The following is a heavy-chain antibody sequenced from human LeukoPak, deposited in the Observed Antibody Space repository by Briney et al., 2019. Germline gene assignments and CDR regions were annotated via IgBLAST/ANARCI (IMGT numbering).Heavy chain of an antibody. V-gene: IGHV1-8*01. D-gene: IGHD1-26*01. CDR1: GYTFTSYD. J-gene: IGHJ5*02. CDR3: ARDNVGATEGWFDP. CDR2: MNPNSGNI. Sequence: ASVKVSCKASGYTFTSYDINWVRQATGQGLEWMGWMNPNSGNIGYAQKFQGRVTMTRNTSISSAYMELSSLRSEDTAVYYCARDNVGATEGWFDPWGQGTLVTVSS.